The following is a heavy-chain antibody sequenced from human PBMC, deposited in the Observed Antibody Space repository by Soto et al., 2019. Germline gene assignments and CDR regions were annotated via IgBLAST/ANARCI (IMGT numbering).Heavy chain of an antibody. D-gene: IGHD3-10*01. J-gene: IGHJ3*02. CDR3: AGGFRHGSGSDRSGPIDGFDI. Sequence: GGSLRLSCAASGFIFRIYDMHWVRQVTGKGLEWVAAIGTLGDTYYPGSVKGRFTISRDSARNSLYLQMNSLGAGDSAMYYCAGGFRHGSGSDRSGPIDGFDIWGQGNVVTVSS. CDR2: IGTLGDT. CDR1: GFIFRIYD. V-gene: IGHV3-13*01.